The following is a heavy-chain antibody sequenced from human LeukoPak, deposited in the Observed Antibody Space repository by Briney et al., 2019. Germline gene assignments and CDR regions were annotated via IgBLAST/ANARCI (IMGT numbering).Heavy chain of an antibody. CDR1: GASINYYY. CDR2: IYYSGTT. Sequence: SETLSLTCTVSGASINYYYWTWIRQPSGKGLEWIAYIYYSGTTNYNPSFRSRVTLSVDTSKSQISLRLSSVTAADTGVYYCARGSSHFDKWGQGTLVTVSS. CDR3: ARGSSHFDK. J-gene: IGHJ4*02. V-gene: IGHV4-59*01.